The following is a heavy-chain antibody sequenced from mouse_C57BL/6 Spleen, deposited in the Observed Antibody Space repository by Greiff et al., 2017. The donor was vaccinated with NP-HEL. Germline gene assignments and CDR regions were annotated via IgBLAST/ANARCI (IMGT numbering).Heavy chain of an antibody. D-gene: IGHD2-3*01. CDR2: IYPGDGDT. V-gene: IGHV1-80*01. Sequence: VKLQQSGAELVKPGASVKISCKASGYSFSSYWMNWVKQRPGKGLEWIGQIYPGDGDTNYNGKFKGKATLTADKSSSTAYMQLSSLTSEDSAVYFCARCGGYYGYYAMDYWGQGTSVTVSS. CDR3: ARCGGYYGYYAMDY. J-gene: IGHJ4*01. CDR1: GYSFSSYW.